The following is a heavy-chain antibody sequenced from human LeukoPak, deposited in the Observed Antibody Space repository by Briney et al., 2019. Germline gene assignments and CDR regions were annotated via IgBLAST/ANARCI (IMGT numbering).Heavy chain of an antibody. CDR3: ARGATVVTYYFDY. CDR1: GGTFSSYA. CDR2: IIPIFGTA. J-gene: IGHJ4*02. D-gene: IGHD4-23*01. Sequence: ASVKVSCKASGGTFSSYAISWVRQAPGRGLEWMGGIIPIFGTANYAQKFQGRVTITADESTSTAYMELSSLRSEDTAVYYCARGATVVTYYFDYWGQGTLVTVSS. V-gene: IGHV1-69*13.